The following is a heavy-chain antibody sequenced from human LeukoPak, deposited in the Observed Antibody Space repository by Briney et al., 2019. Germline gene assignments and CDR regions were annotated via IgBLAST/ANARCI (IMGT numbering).Heavy chain of an antibody. V-gene: IGHV3-20*04. CDR2: INWNGGST. Sequence: GGSLRLSCAASGFTFDDYGMSWVRHAPGKGLEWVSGINWNGGSTGYADSVKGRFTISRDNSKNSLYLQMNSLRAEDTALYYCAKGSYYGSGSPRVGYMDVWGKGTTVTVSS. D-gene: IGHD3-10*01. J-gene: IGHJ6*03. CDR1: GFTFDDYG. CDR3: AKGSYYGSGSPRVGYMDV.